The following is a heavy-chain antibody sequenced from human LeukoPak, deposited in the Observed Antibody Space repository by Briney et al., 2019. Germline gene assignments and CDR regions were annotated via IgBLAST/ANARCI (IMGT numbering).Heavy chain of an antibody. J-gene: IGHJ6*02. CDR3: ARLSSISILDHYGMDV. Sequence: SETLSLTCTVSGGSMSSYYWSWIRQPAGKGLEWIGRIYTSGSTNYNPSLKSRVTMSVDTSKNQFSLKLSSVTAADTAVYYCARLSSISILDHYGMDVWGQGTTVTVSS. V-gene: IGHV4-4*07. CDR2: IYTSGST. D-gene: IGHD3/OR15-3a*01. CDR1: GGSMSSYY.